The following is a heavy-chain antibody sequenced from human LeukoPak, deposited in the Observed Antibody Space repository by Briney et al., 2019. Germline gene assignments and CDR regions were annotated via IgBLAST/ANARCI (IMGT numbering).Heavy chain of an antibody. J-gene: IGHJ5*02. CDR3: ARHSSHVGATGGLVWFDP. CDR1: VRSISSYY. D-gene: IGHD1-26*01. Sequence: KPSETLSLTCSVSVRSISSYYWSWIRQPPGKGLEWIGYIYNSGSTNYNPSLKSPVTISQNTSKNQFSMKLRSVTAADTAVYYCARHSSHVGATGGLVWFDPWGQGTLVTVSS. V-gene: IGHV4-59*08. CDR2: IYNSGST.